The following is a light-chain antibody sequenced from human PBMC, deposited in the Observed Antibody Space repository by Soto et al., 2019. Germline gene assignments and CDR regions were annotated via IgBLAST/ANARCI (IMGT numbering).Light chain of an antibody. J-gene: IGLJ2*01. CDR1: TGAVTSGHF. CDR2: DTT. V-gene: IGLV7-46*01. Sequence: QAVVTQEPSLTVSPGGTVTLTCGSRTGAVTSGHFPYWFQQKPGQAPRTLIYDTTRKYSWTPARFSGSLLGGKAAPTLSGAQPEDEADYYCLLSFGAAVVFGGGTKLTVL. CDR3: LLSFGAAVV.